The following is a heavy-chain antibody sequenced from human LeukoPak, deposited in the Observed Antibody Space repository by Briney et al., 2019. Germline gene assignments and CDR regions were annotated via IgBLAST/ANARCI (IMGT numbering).Heavy chain of an antibody. CDR2: FDPEDGET. Sequence: ASVKVSCKVSGYTLTELSMHWVRQAPGKGFEWMGGFDPEDGETIYAQKFQGRVTMTEDTSTDTAYMELSSLRSEDTAVYYCATVRRITIFGVVIRPWYFDYWGQGTLVTVSS. CDR3: ATVRRITIFGVVIRPWYFDY. V-gene: IGHV1-24*01. CDR1: GYTLTELS. J-gene: IGHJ4*02. D-gene: IGHD3-3*01.